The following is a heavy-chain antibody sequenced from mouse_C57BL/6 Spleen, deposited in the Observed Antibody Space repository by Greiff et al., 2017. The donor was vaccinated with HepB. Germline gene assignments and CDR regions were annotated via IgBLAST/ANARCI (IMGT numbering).Heavy chain of an antibody. CDR2: ISDGGSYT. J-gene: IGHJ3*01. V-gene: IGHV5-4*01. Sequence: EVQVVESGGGLVKPGGSLKLSCAASGFTFSSYAMSWVRQTPEKRLEWVATISDGGSYTYYPDNVKGRFTISRDNAKNNLYLQMSHLKSEDTAMYYCAREDRGFAYWGQGTLVTVSA. D-gene: IGHD3-1*01. CDR1: GFTFSSYA. CDR3: AREDRGFAY.